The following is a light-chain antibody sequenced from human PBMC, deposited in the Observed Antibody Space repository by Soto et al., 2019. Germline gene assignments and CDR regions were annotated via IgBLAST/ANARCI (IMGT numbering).Light chain of an antibody. J-gene: IGLJ1*01. CDR2: DVS. V-gene: IGLV2-14*01. Sequence: QSVLTQPASVSGSPGQSITISCTVTSSDVGGFIFVSWYQQHPGRAPKLMIYDVSNRPSGVSNRFSGSKSGNTASLTISGLQADDDADYYCVSYTTSASYVFGTGTKVTVL. CDR1: SSDVGGFIF. CDR3: VSYTTSASYV.